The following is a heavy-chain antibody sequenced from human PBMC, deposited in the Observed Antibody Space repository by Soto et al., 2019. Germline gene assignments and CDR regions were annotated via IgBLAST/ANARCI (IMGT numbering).Heavy chain of an antibody. CDR1: GFTFRDSA. CDR3: ARLNSGDHALDYFAY. Sequence: GGSLRLSCVGSGFTFRDSAMSWVLQAPGKGLEWVSAISGSGGRSYYADSVEGRFTISRDNSKNILYLQMTALTAGDAAIYYCARLNSGDHALDYFAYWGHGTLVTVSS. J-gene: IGHJ4*01. CDR2: ISGSGGRS. D-gene: IGHD4-17*01. V-gene: IGHV3-23*01.